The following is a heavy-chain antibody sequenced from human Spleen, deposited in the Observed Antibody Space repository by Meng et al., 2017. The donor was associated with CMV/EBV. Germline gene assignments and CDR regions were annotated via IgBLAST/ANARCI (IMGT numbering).Heavy chain of an antibody. J-gene: IGHJ4*02. V-gene: IGHV3-23*01. CDR3: AKEGIAAAGTFDY. Sequence: AASGLTFSSYAISWVRQEPGKGLEWVSSISGSGGSTYYADSVKGRFTISRDNSKNTLYLQMNSLRADDTAVYYCAKEGIAAAGTFDYWGQGTLVTVSS. CDR2: ISGSGGST. CDR1: GLTFSSYA. D-gene: IGHD6-13*01.